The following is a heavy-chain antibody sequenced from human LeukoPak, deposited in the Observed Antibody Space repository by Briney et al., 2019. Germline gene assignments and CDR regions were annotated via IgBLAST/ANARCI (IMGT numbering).Heavy chain of an antibody. CDR3: ARRAGFWSGYLDY. CDR1: GGSISSSDYY. J-gene: IGHJ4*02. V-gene: IGHV4-39*07. Sequence: TPSETLSLTCTVSGGSISSSDYYWGWIRQPPGKGLEWIGSIYYSGSTYYNPSLKSRVTISVDTSKNQFSLKLSSVTAADTAVYYCARRAGFWSGYLDYWGQGTLVTVSS. D-gene: IGHD3-3*01. CDR2: IYYSGST.